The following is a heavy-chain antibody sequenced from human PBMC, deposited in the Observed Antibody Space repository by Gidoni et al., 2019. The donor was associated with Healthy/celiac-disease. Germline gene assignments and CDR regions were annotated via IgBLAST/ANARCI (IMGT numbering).Heavy chain of an antibody. V-gene: IGHV1-2*02. CDR1: GYTFTGYY. CDR3: ARARLPYGMDV. Sequence: QVQLVQSGAEVKKPGASVKVSCKASGYTFTGYYMHWVRQAPGQGLEWMGWINPNSGGTNDAQKFQGRVTMTRDTSISTAYMELSRLRSDDTAVYYCARARLPYGMDVWGQGTTVTVSS. J-gene: IGHJ6*02. D-gene: IGHD6-25*01. CDR2: INPNSGGT.